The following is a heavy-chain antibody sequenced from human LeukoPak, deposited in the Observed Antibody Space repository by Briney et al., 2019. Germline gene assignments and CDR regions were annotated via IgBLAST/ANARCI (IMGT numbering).Heavy chain of an antibody. CDR2: ISAYNGNT. CDR3: ARGLGSSSPYYFDY. V-gene: IGHV1-18*01. J-gene: IGHJ4*02. D-gene: IGHD6-6*01. Sequence: ASVKVSCKASGYTFTSYGISWVRQAPGQGLEWMGWISAYNGNTNYAQKLQGRVTMTRDTSISTAYMELSRLRSDDTAVYYCARGLGSSSPYYFDYWGQGTLVTVSS. CDR1: GYTFTSYG.